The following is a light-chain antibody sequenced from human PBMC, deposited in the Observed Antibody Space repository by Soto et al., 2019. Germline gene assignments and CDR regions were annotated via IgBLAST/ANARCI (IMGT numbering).Light chain of an antibody. CDR2: LGS. Sequence: DIVMTQSPLSLPVTPGEPASISCRSSQSLLQSNGYNYLDWYLQKPGQSPQLLIYLGSNRASGVPDRFSGSGSGTDFTLKISRVEAEDVGVYYCMQALQTRGFTFGPGTKVDIK. V-gene: IGKV2-28*01. J-gene: IGKJ3*01. CDR3: MQALQTRGFT. CDR1: QSLLQSNGYNY.